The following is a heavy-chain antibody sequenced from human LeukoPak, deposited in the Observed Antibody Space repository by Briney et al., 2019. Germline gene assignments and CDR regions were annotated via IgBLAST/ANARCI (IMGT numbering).Heavy chain of an antibody. CDR1: GYTFTSYG. CDR3: AREGEMATINAFDI. J-gene: IGHJ3*02. V-gene: IGHV1-18*04. CDR2: ISAYNGNT. D-gene: IGHD5-24*01. Sequence: ASVKVSCKASGYTFTSYGISWVRQAPGQGLEWMGWISAYNGNTKYAQKLQGRVTMTTDTSTSTAYMELRSLRSEDTAVYYCAREGEMATINAFDIWGQGTMVTVSS.